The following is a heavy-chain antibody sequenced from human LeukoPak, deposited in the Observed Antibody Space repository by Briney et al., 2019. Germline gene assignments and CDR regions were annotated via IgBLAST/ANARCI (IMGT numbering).Heavy chain of an antibody. J-gene: IGHJ4*02. CDR1: GDSISSYY. V-gene: IGHV4-59*01. CDR3: ARYCSGGDCYSKALDY. Sequence: SETLSLTCTVSGDSISSYYWTWIRQPPGKGLEWIGYIYHSGSTNYNPSLKSRLTISVDTSLNRFSLKLNSVTAADTAVYYCARYCSGGDCYSKALDYWGQGILVTVSS. CDR2: IYHSGST. D-gene: IGHD2-15*01.